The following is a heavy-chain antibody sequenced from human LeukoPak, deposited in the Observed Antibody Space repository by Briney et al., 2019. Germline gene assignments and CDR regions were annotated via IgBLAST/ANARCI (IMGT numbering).Heavy chain of an antibody. CDR2: IYHSGST. J-gene: IGHJ6*03. D-gene: IGHD6-6*01. V-gene: IGHV4-30-2*01. CDR1: GGSISSGGYY. CDR3: ARVDSSSSQRDYDYYYYYMDV. Sequence: SETLSLTCTVSGGSISSGGYYWSWIRQPPGKGLEWIGYIYHSGSTYYNPSLKSRVTISVDRSKNQFSLKLSSVTAADTAVYYCARVDSSSSQRDYDYYYYYMDVWGKGTTVTVSS.